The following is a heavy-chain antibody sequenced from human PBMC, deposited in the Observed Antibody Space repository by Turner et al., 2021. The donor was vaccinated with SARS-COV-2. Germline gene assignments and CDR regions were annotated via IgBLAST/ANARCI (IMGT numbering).Heavy chain of an antibody. Sequence: EVQLVESGGGLVQPGGCLRLSCAASGFTFSRYSMSWVRQATGKGREWGANRKQDGSEKYYVDSGKGRFTISRDNAKNSLYLQMNSLRAEDTAVYYCARDGLHYYDISAYPNLASDYWGQGTLVTVSS. CDR3: ARDGLHYYDISAYPNLASDY. D-gene: IGHD3-22*01. V-gene: IGHV3-7*01. J-gene: IGHJ4*02. CDR2: RKQDGSEK. CDR1: GFTFSRYS.